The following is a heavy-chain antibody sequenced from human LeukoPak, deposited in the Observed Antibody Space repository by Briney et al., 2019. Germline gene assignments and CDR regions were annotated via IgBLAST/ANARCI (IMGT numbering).Heavy chain of an antibody. D-gene: IGHD3-22*01. Sequence: PGGSLRLSCAASGFTFSSYAMHWVRQAPGKGLEWVAVISYDGSNKYYADSVKGRFTISRDNSKNTLYLQMNSLRAEDTAVYYCARGVALSNYYDSSGYYSYYFDYWGQGTLVTVSS. V-gene: IGHV3-30-3*01. CDR2: ISYDGSNK. J-gene: IGHJ4*02. CDR1: GFTFSSYA. CDR3: ARGVALSNYYDSSGYYSYYFDY.